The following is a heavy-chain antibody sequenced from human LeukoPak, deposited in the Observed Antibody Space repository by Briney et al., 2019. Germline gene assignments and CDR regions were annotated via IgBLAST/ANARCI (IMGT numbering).Heavy chain of an antibody. CDR3: ALRYFDWLFPAEYFQH. V-gene: IGHV4-39*05. J-gene: IGHJ1*01. CDR1: GGSISSSSYY. CDR2: IYYSGST. D-gene: IGHD3-9*01. Sequence: PSETPSLTCTVSGGSISSSSYYWGWIRQPPGKGLEWIGSIYYSGSTYYNPSLKSRVTISVDTSKNQFSLKLSSVTAADTAVYYCALRYFDWLFPAEYFQHWGQGTLVTVSS.